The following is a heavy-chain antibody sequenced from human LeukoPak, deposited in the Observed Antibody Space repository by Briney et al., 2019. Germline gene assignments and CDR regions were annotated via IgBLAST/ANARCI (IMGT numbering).Heavy chain of an antibody. Sequence: PSETLSLTCTVSGGSISSYYWRWLRQPPGKGLEWIGYIYYSGSTNYNPSLKSRVTISVDTSKNQFSLKLSSVTAADTAVYYCARLSATTTWASDYWGQGTLVTVSS. D-gene: IGHD5-12*01. J-gene: IGHJ4*02. CDR3: ARLSATTTWASDY. CDR1: GGSISSYY. CDR2: IYYSGST. V-gene: IGHV4-59*08.